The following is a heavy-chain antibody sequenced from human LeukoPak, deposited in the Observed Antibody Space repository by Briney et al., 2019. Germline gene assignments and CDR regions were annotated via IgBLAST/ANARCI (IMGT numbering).Heavy chain of an antibody. CDR1: GFTFSSYS. J-gene: IGHJ4*02. V-gene: IGHV3-21*01. Sequence: GGSLRLSCAASGFTFSSYSMNWVRQAPGKGLEWVSSISSSSSYIYYADSLKGRFTISRDNAKNSLYLQMNSLRAEDTAVYYCAREGLDRGYFDYWGQGTLDTVSS. CDR2: ISSSSSYI. D-gene: IGHD1-14*01. CDR3: AREGLDRGYFDY.